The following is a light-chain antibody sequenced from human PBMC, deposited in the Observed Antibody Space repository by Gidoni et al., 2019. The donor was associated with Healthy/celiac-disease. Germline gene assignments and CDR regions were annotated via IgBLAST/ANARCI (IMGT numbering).Light chain of an antibody. V-gene: IGLV2-23*01. CDR1: SSDVGSYKL. J-gene: IGLJ2*01. CDR3: CSYAGSSTYVV. CDR2: EGS. Sequence: QSALPQPASVSGSPGQSITISCTGTSSDVGSYKLVSWYQQHPGKAPKLMIYEGSKRPSGVSNRFSGSKSGNTASLTISGPQAEDEADYYCCSYAGSSTYVVFGGGTKLTVL.